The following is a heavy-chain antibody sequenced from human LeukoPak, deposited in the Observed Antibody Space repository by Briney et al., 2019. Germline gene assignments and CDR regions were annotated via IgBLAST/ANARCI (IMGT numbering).Heavy chain of an antibody. D-gene: IGHD3-22*01. Sequence: GGSLRLSCAASGSTFSSYAMSWVRQAPGKGLEWVSAISGSGGSTYYADSVKGRFTISRDNSKNTLYLQMNSLRAEDTAVYYCAKDSPTYYYDSSGYLFDYWGQGTLVTVSS. CDR2: ISGSGGST. CDR3: AKDSPTYYYDSSGYLFDY. CDR1: GSTFSSYA. J-gene: IGHJ4*02. V-gene: IGHV3-23*01.